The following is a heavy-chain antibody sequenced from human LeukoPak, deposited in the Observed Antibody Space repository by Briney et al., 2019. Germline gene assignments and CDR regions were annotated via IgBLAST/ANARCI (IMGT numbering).Heavy chain of an antibody. V-gene: IGHV1-2*02. CDR3: ARGGKGLDY. CDR2: INPNSGGT. Sequence: ASVKVSFKAAGYTFTGLYLHWVRQAPGQGLEWMGWINPNSGGTDFAQKFQGRVTMTRDTSISTACMELSRLTSDDTAVYFCARGGKGLDYWGQETLVTVSS. CDR1: GYTFTGLY. J-gene: IGHJ4*02.